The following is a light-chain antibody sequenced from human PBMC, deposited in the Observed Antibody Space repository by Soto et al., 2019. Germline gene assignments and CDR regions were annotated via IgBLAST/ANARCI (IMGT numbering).Light chain of an antibody. CDR2: DAS. V-gene: IGKV1-5*01. J-gene: IGKJ1*01. CDR1: QTISSR. Sequence: DIQMTQSPSTLSGSVGDRVTITCRASQTISSRLAWYQQKPGEAPRFLVYDASNLESGVPSRFSGSGSGTEFTLTISSLQPDDFATYYCQQYNSYSVTFGQGTKVDIK. CDR3: QQYNSYSVT.